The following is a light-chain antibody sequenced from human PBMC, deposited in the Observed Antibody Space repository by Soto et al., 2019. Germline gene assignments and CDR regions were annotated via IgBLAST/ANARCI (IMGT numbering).Light chain of an antibody. Sequence: ESVLTQSPGNLSLSPGQRATISCRASQRLSASDIAWYQQKPGQAPKFLIYGVSSRATGIPARFSGSGSGTEFTLTISSLQSEDFAVYYCQQYIRWPLTFGGGTKVDNK. V-gene: IGKV3-20*01. CDR2: GVS. J-gene: IGKJ4*01. CDR3: QQYIRWPLT. CDR1: QRLSASD.